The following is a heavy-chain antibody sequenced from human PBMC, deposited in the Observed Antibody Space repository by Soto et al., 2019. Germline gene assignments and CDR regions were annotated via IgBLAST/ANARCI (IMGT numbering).Heavy chain of an antibody. J-gene: IGHJ5*02. D-gene: IGHD4-17*01. Sequence: AASVKVSCKASGGTFSSYAISWVRQAPGQGLEWMGGIIPIFGTANYAQKFQGRVTITADESTSTAYMELSSLRSEDTAVYYCARDNVTPGQTHNWFDPWGQGTLVTVSS. V-gene: IGHV1-69*13. CDR3: ARDNVTPGQTHNWFDP. CDR2: IIPIFGTA. CDR1: GGTFSSYA.